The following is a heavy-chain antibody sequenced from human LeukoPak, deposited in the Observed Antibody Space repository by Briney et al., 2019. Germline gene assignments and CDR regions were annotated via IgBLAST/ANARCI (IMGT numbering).Heavy chain of an antibody. Sequence: GGSLRLSCAASGFTFSSYWMSWVRQVPGKGLEWVANINQGGSEKSYVDSVKGRFTISRDNAKNSLYLEVNSLRAEDTAVYYCAREGGGWYFDYWGQGTLVTVSS. D-gene: IGHD2-15*01. CDR3: AREGGGWYFDY. V-gene: IGHV3-7*05. J-gene: IGHJ4*02. CDR2: INQGGSEK. CDR1: GFTFSSYW.